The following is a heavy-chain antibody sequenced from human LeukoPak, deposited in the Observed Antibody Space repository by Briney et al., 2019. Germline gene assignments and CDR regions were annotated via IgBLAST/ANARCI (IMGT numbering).Heavy chain of an antibody. CDR1: GFTFSSYS. Sequence: PGGSLRLSCAASGFTFSSYSLNWVRQAPGKGLEWVSSISSSSSYIYYADSVKGRFTISRDNAKNSLYLQMNSLRAEDTAVYYCARVGYYYGSGSISAFDYWGQGTLVTVSS. V-gene: IGHV3-21*01. CDR3: ARVGYYYGSGSISAFDY. CDR2: ISSSSSYI. D-gene: IGHD3-10*01. J-gene: IGHJ4*02.